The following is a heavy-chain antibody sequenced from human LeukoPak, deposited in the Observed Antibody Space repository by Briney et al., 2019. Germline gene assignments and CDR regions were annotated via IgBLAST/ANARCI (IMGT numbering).Heavy chain of an antibody. CDR2: INPNNGGT. CDR3: AHGGGSYGDV. CDR1: GYTFTGYY. J-gene: IGHJ3*01. V-gene: IGHV1-2*06. Sequence: ASVKVSCKASGYTFTGYYMQWVRQAPGQGLEWMGRINPNNGGTNYAQKFQGRDTMTRDTSISTDYMELSSLRSDDTAVYYCAHGGGSYGDVWGQGTMVTVSS. D-gene: IGHD1-26*01.